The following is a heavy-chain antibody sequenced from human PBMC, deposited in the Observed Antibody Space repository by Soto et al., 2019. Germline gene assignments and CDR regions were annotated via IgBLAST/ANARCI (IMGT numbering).Heavy chain of an antibody. V-gene: IGHV3-23*01. Sequence: EVQLLESGGGLVQPGGSLRLSCAASGFTFSSYAMSWVRQAPGKGLEWVSAISGSGGSTYYADSVKGRFTISRDNSKNTLYLQMNSLRAEDTAVYYCSSSPQIGNKWYFYLWGRGNLVTVSS. J-gene: IGHJ2*01. CDR3: SSSPQIGNKWYFYL. CDR2: ISGSGGST. CDR1: GFTFSSYA. D-gene: IGHD6-13*01.